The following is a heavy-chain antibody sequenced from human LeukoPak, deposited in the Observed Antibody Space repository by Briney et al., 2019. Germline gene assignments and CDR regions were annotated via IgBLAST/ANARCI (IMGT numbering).Heavy chain of an antibody. D-gene: IGHD6-19*01. Sequence: GGSLRLSCAASGFTFSGYWMTWVRQVPGKGLEWVANIRKDGNEQYYMDSVKGRFTISRDNATNSLFLQMNSLRAEDTAVYYCARAPYSGGWYLMYWGQGPLVTVSS. CDR2: IRKDGNEQ. CDR3: ARAPYSGGWYLMY. CDR1: GFTFSGYW. J-gene: IGHJ4*02. V-gene: IGHV3-7*01.